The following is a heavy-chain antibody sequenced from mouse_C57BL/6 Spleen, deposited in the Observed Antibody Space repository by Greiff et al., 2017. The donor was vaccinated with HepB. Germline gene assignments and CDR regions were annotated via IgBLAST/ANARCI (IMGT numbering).Heavy chain of an antibody. V-gene: IGHV5-17*01. D-gene: IGHD1-1*01. CDR1: GFTFSDYG. J-gene: IGHJ3*01. CDR2: ISSGSSTI. CDR3: ANYYGSRSWFAY. Sequence: EVNLVESGGGLVKPGGSLKLSCAASGFTFSDYGMHWVRQAPEKGLEWVAYISSGSSTIYYADTVKGRFTISRDNAKNTLFLQMTSLRSEDTAMYYCANYYGSRSWFAYWGQGTLVTVSA.